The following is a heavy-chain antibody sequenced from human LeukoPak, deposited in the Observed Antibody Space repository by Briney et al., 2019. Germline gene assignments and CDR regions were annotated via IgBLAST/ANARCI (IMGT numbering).Heavy chain of an antibody. D-gene: IGHD6-19*01. CDR3: ARTTGYSSGGDYFDY. J-gene: IGHJ4*02. CDR2: ISGSGGST. V-gene: IGHV3-23*01. CDR1: GFTFSSYA. Sequence: GGSLRLSCAASGFTFSSYAMSWVRQAPGKGLDWVSAISGSGGSTYYADSVKGRFTISRDNSKNTLYLQMNSLRAEDTAVYYCARTTGYSSGGDYFDYWGQGTLVTVSS.